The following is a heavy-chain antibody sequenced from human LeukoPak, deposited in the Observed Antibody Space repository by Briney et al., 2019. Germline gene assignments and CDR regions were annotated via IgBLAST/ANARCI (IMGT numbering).Heavy chain of an antibody. V-gene: IGHV4-4*07. CDR2: IHTSGNT. D-gene: IGHD6-19*01. Sequence: SETLSLTCTVSGGSISTYYWSWIRQPAGKGLEWIGRIHTSGNTNQNPSLKSRVTMSVDTSKNQFSLKLSSVTAADTAVYYCARRHGSRYSSGWYNYWGQGTLVTVSS. J-gene: IGHJ4*02. CDR3: ARRHGSRYSSGWYNY. CDR1: GGSISTYY.